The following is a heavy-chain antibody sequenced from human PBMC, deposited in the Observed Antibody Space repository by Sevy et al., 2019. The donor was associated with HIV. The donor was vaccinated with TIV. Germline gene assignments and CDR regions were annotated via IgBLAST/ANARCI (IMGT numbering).Heavy chain of an antibody. V-gene: IGHV1-24*01. J-gene: IGHJ4*02. CDR3: ATTKDCYDSICCPFDY. CDR2: FDPEDGET. D-gene: IGHD3-22*01. CDR1: GYTLTQVS. Sequence: ASVKVSCKVSGYTLTQVSMHWVRQAPGEGLEWMGSFDPEDGETIYAQKFQGRVTMTEDTSTDTAYMELNSLRSEDTAVYFCATTKDCYDSICCPFDYWGQGTLVTVSS.